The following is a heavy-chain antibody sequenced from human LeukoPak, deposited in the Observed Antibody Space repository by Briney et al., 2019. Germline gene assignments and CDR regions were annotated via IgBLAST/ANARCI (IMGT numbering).Heavy chain of an antibody. Sequence: PSETLSLTCAVYGGSFSGYYWSWIRQPPGKGLEWIGEINHSGSTNYNPSLKSRVTISVDTSKNQFSLKLSSVTAADTAVYYCARGTNHRVTASYDSSGNGRFDYWGQGTLVTVSS. CDR2: INHSGST. CDR1: GGSFSGYY. D-gene: IGHD3-22*01. CDR3: ARGTNHRVTASYDSSGNGRFDY. V-gene: IGHV4-34*01. J-gene: IGHJ4*02.